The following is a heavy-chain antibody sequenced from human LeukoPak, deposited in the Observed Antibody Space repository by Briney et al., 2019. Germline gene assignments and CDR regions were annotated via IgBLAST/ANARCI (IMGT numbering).Heavy chain of an antibody. J-gene: IGHJ4*02. CDR1: GFTFSSYS. D-gene: IGHD5-12*01. V-gene: IGHV3-48*01. CDR3: AGVDYRLGY. Sequence: GGSLRLSCAASGFTFSSYSMNWVRQAPGKGLEWVSYISSSSSTIFYADSVKGRFTISRDNAKNSLYLQMNSLRAEDTAVYYCAGVDYRLGYWGQGTLVTVSS. CDR2: ISSSSSTI.